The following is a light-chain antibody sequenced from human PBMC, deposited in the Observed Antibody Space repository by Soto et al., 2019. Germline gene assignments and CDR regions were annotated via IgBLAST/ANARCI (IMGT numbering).Light chain of an antibody. V-gene: IGKV3-15*01. J-gene: IGKJ4*01. CDR3: QHYNRWPLT. Sequence: EVVMTQSPATLSVSPGAGATLSCRASQDVRSNLAWDRQQPGQTPRLLIYGASTRATGVPARISGSGSGTEFTLTISSLQSEDVAVYYCQHYNRWPLTFGGGTKWIS. CDR2: GAS. CDR1: QDVRSN.